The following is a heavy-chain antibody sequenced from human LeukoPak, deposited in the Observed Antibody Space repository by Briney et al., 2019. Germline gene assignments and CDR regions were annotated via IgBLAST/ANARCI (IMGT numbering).Heavy chain of an antibody. CDR2: IWYDGSNK. D-gene: IGHD3-22*01. V-gene: IGHV3-33*01. CDR3: ARDYDSSGYSPLFDY. J-gene: IGHJ4*02. CDR1: GFTFNSYG. Sequence: PGRSLRLSCAASGFTFNSYGMHWVRQAPGEGLEWVAVIWYDGSNKYYADSVKGRFTISRENTKNTLYLQMNSLRAEDTAVYYCARDYDSSGYSPLFDYWGQGTLVTVSS.